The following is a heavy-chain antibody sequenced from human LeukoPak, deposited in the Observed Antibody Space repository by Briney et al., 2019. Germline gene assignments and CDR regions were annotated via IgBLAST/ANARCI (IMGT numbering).Heavy chain of an antibody. D-gene: IGHD1-26*01. Sequence: PSETLFLTCIVSGGSISSYYWSWIRPPAGKGLEWIGRIYTSGSTNYNPSLKSRVAMSVATSKNQFSLKLSSVTVADTAVYYCASGWELYAFDIWGQGTMVTVSS. V-gene: IGHV4-4*07. CDR1: GGSISSYY. J-gene: IGHJ3*02. CDR2: IYTSGST. CDR3: ASGWELYAFDI.